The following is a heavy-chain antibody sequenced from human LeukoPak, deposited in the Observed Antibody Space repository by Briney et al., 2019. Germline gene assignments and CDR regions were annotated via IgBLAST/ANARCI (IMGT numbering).Heavy chain of an antibody. D-gene: IGHD6-19*01. CDR3: ARESVAVAGTVDY. V-gene: IGHV4-39*07. J-gene: IGHJ4*02. CDR2: IFYSGST. CDR1: SGSISTSNYY. Sequence: PSETLSLTCTVSSGSISTSNYYWGWVRQPPGKALEWIGNIFYSGSTYYSPSLKSRVTISLDTSRNQFSLKLTSVTAADTAVYYCARESVAVAGTVDYWGQGTLVTVSS.